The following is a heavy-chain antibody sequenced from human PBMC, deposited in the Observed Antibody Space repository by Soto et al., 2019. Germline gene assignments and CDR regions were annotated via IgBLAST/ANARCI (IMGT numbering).Heavy chain of an antibody. CDR2: MNPNSGST. Sequence: ASVKVSCKASGYTFTSYDINWVRQATGQGLEWMGWMNPNSGSTGYAQKFQGRVTMTRNTSISTAYMELSSLRSEDTAVYYCARFRYGDYEDAFDIWGQGTMVTVSS. CDR1: GYTFTSYD. D-gene: IGHD4-17*01. CDR3: ARFRYGDYEDAFDI. V-gene: IGHV1-8*01. J-gene: IGHJ3*02.